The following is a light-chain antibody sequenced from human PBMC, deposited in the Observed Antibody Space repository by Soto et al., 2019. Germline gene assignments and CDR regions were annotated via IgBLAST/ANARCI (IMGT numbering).Light chain of an antibody. CDR3: QQYHQWPA. CDR1: QSVFSS. Sequence: EIVMTQSPATLCVSPLERATLSCRASQSVFSSLAWYQQKPGQAPRLLIYGAATRATGIPARFSGGGSGTEFTLTISSLQSEDFAVYYCQQYHQWPAFGRGTKVDIK. J-gene: IGKJ1*01. V-gene: IGKV3-15*01. CDR2: GAA.